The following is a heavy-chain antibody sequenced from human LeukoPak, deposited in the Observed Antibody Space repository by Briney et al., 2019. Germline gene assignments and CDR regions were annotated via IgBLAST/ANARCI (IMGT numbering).Heavy chain of an antibody. CDR1: GASINNYY. D-gene: IGHD6-13*01. CDR3: ASLPVPGYTSSWTDY. J-gene: IGHJ4*02. CDR2: FYYSGST. V-gene: IGHV4-59*01. Sequence: SETLSLTCTVSGASINNYYWSWIRQPPGKGLEYIGYFYYSGSTKYNPSLQSRVTISIDTSKNQFSLKVSSVTAADTAVYYCASLPVPGYTSSWTDYWGQGTLVTVSS.